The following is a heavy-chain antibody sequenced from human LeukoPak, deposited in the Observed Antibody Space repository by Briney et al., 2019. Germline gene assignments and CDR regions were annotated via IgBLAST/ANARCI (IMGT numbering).Heavy chain of an antibody. J-gene: IGHJ4*02. CDR2: ISGSGGST. V-gene: IGHV3-23*01. Sequence: PGGSLRLSCAASGFTFSSYAMSWVRQAPGKGLEWVSAISGSGGSTYYADSVKGRFTISRDNSKNTLYLQMNSLRAEDTAVYYCATHTSSWYNFDYWGQGILVTVSS. CDR1: GFTFSSYA. CDR3: ATHTSSWYNFDY. D-gene: IGHD6-13*01.